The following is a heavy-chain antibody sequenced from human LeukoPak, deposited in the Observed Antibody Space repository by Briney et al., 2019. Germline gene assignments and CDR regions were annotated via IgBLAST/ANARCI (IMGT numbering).Heavy chain of an antibody. CDR1: GYTFNRYG. CDR3: ARWVAGPRFFDF. J-gene: IGHJ4*02. V-gene: IGHV1-18*01. CDR2: INTNNGDT. Sequence: ASVTVSFMASGYTFNRYGISWVRPAPGQGADWMGWINTNNGDTNYVQKLQGRVTITTDASTSTAYMELRSLRSDDTAVYCCARWVAGPRFFDFWGQGTLVTVSS. D-gene: IGHD6-19*01.